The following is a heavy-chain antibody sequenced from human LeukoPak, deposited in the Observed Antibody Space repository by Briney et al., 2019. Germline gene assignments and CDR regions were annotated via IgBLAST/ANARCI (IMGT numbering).Heavy chain of an antibody. J-gene: IGHJ5*02. CDR2: ISYDGSNK. CDR3: ARDPRIAARSYNPPT. D-gene: IGHD6-6*01. Sequence: GGSLRLSCAASGFTFSSYAMHWVRQAPGKGLEWVAVISYDGSNKYYTDSVKGRFTISRDNSKNTLYLQMNSLRAEDTAVYYCARDPRIAARSYNPPTWGQGTLVTVSS. V-gene: IGHV3-30-3*01. CDR1: GFTFSSYA.